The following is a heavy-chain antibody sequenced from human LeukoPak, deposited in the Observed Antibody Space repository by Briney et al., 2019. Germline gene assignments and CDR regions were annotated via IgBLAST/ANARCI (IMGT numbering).Heavy chain of an antibody. CDR1: GGSFSGYY. Sequence: PSETLSLTCAVYGGSFSGYYWSWIRQPPGKGLEWIGEINHSGSTNYNPSLKSRVTISVDTSKNQFSLKLSSVTAADTAVYYCARHIVVVVAATRVWFDPWGQGTLVTVSS. D-gene: IGHD2-15*01. V-gene: IGHV4-34*01. CDR2: INHSGST. CDR3: ARHIVVVVAATRVWFDP. J-gene: IGHJ5*02.